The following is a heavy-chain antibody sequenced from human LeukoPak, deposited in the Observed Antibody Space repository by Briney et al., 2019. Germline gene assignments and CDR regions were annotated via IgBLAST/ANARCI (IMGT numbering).Heavy chain of an antibody. J-gene: IGHJ3*02. Sequence: SETLSLTCTVSGGSISSYYWSWIRQPPGKGLEWIGRIYTSGSTNYNPSLKSRVTMSVDTSKNQFSLKLSSVTAADTAVYYCARDRRSDSSGYYSNDAFDIWGQGTMVTVSS. CDR1: GGSISSYY. CDR3: ARDRRSDSSGYYSNDAFDI. CDR2: IYTSGST. D-gene: IGHD3-22*01. V-gene: IGHV4-4*07.